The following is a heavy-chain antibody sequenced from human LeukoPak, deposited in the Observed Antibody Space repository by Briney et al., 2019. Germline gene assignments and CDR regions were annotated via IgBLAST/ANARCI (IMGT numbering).Heavy chain of an antibody. V-gene: IGHV3-23*01. CDR2: ISGSGGST. CDR3: ANGASTVTELDY. CDR1: GFTFSSYA. D-gene: IGHD4-17*01. Sequence: GGSLRLSCAASGFTFSSYAMSWVRRAPGKGLEWVSAISGSGGSTYYADSVKGRLTISRDNSKNTLYLQMNSLRAEDTAVYYCANGASTVTELDYWGQGTLVTVSS. J-gene: IGHJ4*02.